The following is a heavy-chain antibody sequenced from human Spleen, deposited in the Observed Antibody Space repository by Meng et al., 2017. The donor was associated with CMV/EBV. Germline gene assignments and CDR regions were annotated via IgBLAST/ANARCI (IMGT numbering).Heavy chain of an antibody. CDR3: ARGVVGVPPEFDY. CDR1: GYTCTSYS. CDR2: ISPYNGNT. J-gene: IGHJ4*02. Sequence: SGYTCTSYSISWVRRAPGQRLEWMGGISPYNGNTDSAQNFQDRVTMTTDTSTSTAYMELKSLRADDTAVYYCARGVVGVPPEFDYWGQGTLVTVSS. D-gene: IGHD3-3*01. V-gene: IGHV1-18*01.